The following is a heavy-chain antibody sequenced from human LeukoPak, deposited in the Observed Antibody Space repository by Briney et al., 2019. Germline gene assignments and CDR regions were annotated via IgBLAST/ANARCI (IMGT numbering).Heavy chain of an antibody. J-gene: IGHJ4*02. CDR1: GFTFSTFA. Sequence: PGGSLRLSYAASGFTFSTFAMTWVRQAPGKGLDWVSSIVSGGSTYYADSVKGRFTISRDNSKNALYLQMNSLRAEDTAVYYCARSRIEVAGTGGFDYWGQGTLVTVSS. D-gene: IGHD6-19*01. CDR3: ARSRIEVAGTGGFDY. CDR2: IVSGGST. V-gene: IGHV3-23*01.